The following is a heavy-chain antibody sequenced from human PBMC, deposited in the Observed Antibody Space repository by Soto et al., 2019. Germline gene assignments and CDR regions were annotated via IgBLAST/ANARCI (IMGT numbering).Heavy chain of an antibody. CDR1: GGDISSGDYY. D-gene: IGHD1-26*01. CDR2: IYYRGST. J-gene: IGHJ4*02. Sequence: QVQLQESGPGLVKPSQTLSLTCTGSGGDISSGDYYWIWILQPPGNVLDWIGYIYYRGSTYYNPSLKSRVTISVDRSQNQFSLTLSAVTAADTAVYYCARGGVDEPLDSWGQGPMVTFSS. V-gene: IGHV4-30-4*01. CDR3: ARGGVDEPLDS.